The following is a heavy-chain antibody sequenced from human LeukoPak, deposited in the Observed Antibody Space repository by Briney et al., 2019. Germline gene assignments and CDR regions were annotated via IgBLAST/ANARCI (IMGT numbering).Heavy chain of an antibody. D-gene: IGHD1-26*01. J-gene: IGHJ4*02. CDR1: GGSISSGSYY. CDR2: IYTSGST. V-gene: IGHV4-61*02. CDR3: ARDTSDYSGNYFDY. Sequence: PSETLSLTCTVSGGSISSGSYYWSWIRQPAGTGLEWIGRIYTSGSTNYNPSLKSRVTLSVDTSKNQFSLKLRSGTAAGTAVYYCARDTSDYSGNYFDYWGQGTLVTVSS.